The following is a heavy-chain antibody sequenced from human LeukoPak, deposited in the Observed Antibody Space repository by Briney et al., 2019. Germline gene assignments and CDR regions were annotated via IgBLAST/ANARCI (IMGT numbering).Heavy chain of an antibody. CDR1: GFTFSTYS. J-gene: IGHJ4*02. CDR3: ARDRGVLTSSWYYFDY. CDR2: ISSSSSTI. V-gene: IGHV3-48*02. D-gene: IGHD6-13*01. Sequence: GGSLRLSCAASGFTFSTYSMNWVRQAPGKGLEWVSYISSSSSTIYYADSVKGRFTISRDNAKNSLSLQMNSLRDEDTAVYYCARDRGVLTSSWYYFDYWGQGTLVTVSS.